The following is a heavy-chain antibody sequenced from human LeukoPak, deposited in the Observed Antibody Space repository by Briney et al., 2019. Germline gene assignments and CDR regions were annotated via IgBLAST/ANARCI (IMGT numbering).Heavy chain of an antibody. V-gene: IGHV3-7*01. J-gene: IGHJ4*02. D-gene: IGHD3-9*01. Sequence: GGSLRLSCAASGFTFSSYWMSWVRQAPGKGLEWVANIKQDGREKYYVDSVKGRFTISRDNPKHSLYLQMNSLRAEDTAVYYCARVEDYDILTGFDYWGQGTLVTVSS. CDR1: GFTFSSYW. CDR3: ARVEDYDILTGFDY. CDR2: IKQDGREK.